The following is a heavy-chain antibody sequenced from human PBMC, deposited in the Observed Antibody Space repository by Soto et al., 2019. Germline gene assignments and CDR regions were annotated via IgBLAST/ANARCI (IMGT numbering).Heavy chain of an antibody. V-gene: IGHV4-59*08. CDR2: IYYSGST. J-gene: IGHJ4*02. D-gene: IGHD5-18*01. CDR1: GGSISSYY. CDR3: ARQTGYSYGY. Sequence: SETLSLTCTFSGGSISSYYWSWIRQPPGKGLEWIGYIYYSGSTNYNPSLKSRVTISVDTSKNQFSLKLSSVTAADTAVYYCARQTGYSYGYWGQGTLVTVSS.